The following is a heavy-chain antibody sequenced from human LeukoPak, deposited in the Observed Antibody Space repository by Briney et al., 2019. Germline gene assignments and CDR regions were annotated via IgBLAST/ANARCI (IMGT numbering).Heavy chain of an antibody. CDR3: AKDRGNTMVRGITAFDY. V-gene: IGHV3-23*01. CDR2: ISGSGGTT. D-gene: IGHD3-10*01. CDR1: GFRFTYYG. Sequence: PGGSLRLSCAASGFRFTYYGMSWVRQAPGKGLEWVSGISGSGGTTYYADSVKGRFTISRDNSKNTLYLQMNSLRAEDTAVYYCAKDRGNTMVRGITAFDYWGQGTLVTVSS. J-gene: IGHJ4*02.